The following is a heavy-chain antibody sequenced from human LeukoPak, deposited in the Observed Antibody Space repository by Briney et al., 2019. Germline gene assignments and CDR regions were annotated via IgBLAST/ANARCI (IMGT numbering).Heavy chain of an antibody. Sequence: PSETLSLSCTVSGGSISSYYWSWIRQPPGKGLDWIGYIYYSGSTNYNPSLKSRVTISVDTSKNQFSLKLSSVTAADTAVYYCARQAGLGYCSGGSCYYFDYWGQGTLVTVSS. CDR1: GGSISSYY. CDR2: IYYSGST. CDR3: ARQAGLGYCSGGSCYYFDY. J-gene: IGHJ4*02. D-gene: IGHD2-15*01. V-gene: IGHV4-59*08.